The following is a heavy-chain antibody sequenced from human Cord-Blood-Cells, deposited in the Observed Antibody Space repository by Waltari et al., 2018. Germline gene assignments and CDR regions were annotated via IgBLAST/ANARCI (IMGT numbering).Heavy chain of an antibody. Sequence: QVQLQESGPGLVKPSETLSLTCTVSGGSISSYYWSWIRQPAGKGLEWIGRIYTSGSTNYNPSLKRRVNMSVDTSKNQFSLKLSSVTAADTAVYYCARVVYYGSGSFRSYYYYMDVWGKGTTVTVSS. CDR3: ARVVYYGSGSFRSYYYYMDV. D-gene: IGHD3-10*01. CDR2: IYTSGST. CDR1: GGSISSYY. J-gene: IGHJ6*03. V-gene: IGHV4-4*07.